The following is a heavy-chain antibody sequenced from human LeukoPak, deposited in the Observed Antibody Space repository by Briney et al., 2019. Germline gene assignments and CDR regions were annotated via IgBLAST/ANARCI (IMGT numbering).Heavy chain of an antibody. CDR2: ISGGST. D-gene: IGHD3-10*01. J-gene: IGHJ4*02. Sequence: GGSLRLSCAASGFTISTYGMSWVRQAPGKGLEWVSSISGGSTYYADAVKGRFTISRDNSKNTVSLQMNSLRAEDTAVYYCAKSVYHSGNYWGQGTPVTVSS. V-gene: IGHV3-23*01. CDR3: AKSVYHSGNY. CDR1: GFTISTYG.